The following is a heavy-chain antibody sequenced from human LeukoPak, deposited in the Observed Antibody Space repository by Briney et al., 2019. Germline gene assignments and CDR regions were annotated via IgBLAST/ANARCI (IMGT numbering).Heavy chain of an antibody. Sequence: GGSLRLSCAASGFTFSGFAMSWVRRTPGKGLEWVSGISGSGDNTLYADSVKGRFTISRDNSKNMLYMQTNSLRGEDTAVYYCARGLKVDWLPNYYYYGMDVWGQGTTVTVSS. D-gene: IGHD3/OR15-3a*01. V-gene: IGHV3-23*01. CDR1: GFTFSGFA. J-gene: IGHJ6*02. CDR2: ISGSGDNT. CDR3: ARGLKVDWLPNYYYYGMDV.